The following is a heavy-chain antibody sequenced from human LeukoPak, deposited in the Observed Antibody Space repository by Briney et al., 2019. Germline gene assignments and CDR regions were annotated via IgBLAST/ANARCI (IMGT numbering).Heavy chain of an antibody. Sequence: ASVKVPCKASGYTFTSYAMNWVRQAPGQGLEWMGWINTNTGNPTYAQGFTGRFVFSLDTSVSTAYLQISSLKAEDTAVYYCARAKFAWTGYYNVGFGYWGQGTLVTVSS. D-gene: IGHD3/OR15-3a*01. V-gene: IGHV7-4-1*02. CDR2: INTNTGNP. J-gene: IGHJ4*02. CDR3: ARAKFAWTGYYNVGFGY. CDR1: GYTFTSYA.